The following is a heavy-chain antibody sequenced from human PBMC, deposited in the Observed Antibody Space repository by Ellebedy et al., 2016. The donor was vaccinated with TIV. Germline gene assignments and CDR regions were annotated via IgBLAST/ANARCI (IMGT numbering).Heavy chain of an antibody. D-gene: IGHD4-17*01. Sequence: PGGSLRLSCAASGFTFSTYWMGWVRQAAGKGLEWVANTKQDGSEKYYVDSVMGRFTISRDNAKNSLYLQMNSMRAEDTAVYYCARDENSGAEVIDYWGQGTLVTVSS. CDR2: TKQDGSEK. J-gene: IGHJ4*02. V-gene: IGHV3-7*01. CDR1: GFTFSTYW. CDR3: ARDENSGAEVIDY.